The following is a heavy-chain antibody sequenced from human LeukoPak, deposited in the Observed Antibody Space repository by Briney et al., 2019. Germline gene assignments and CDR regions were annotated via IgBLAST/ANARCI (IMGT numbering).Heavy chain of an antibody. J-gene: IGHJ4*02. CDR1: GGTFSSYA. D-gene: IGHD3-22*01. Sequence: SVKVSCKASGGTFSSYAMSWVRQAPGQGLEWMGGIIPIFGTANYAQKFQGRVTITADESTSTAYMELSSLRSEDTAVYYCARGYDSSADYFDYWGQGTLVTVSS. V-gene: IGHV1-69*01. CDR3: ARGYDSSADYFDY. CDR2: IIPIFGTA.